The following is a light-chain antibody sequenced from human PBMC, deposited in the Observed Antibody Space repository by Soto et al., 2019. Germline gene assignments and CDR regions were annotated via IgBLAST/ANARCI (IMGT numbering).Light chain of an antibody. CDR3: QQYKNWPPTWT. CDR2: GAS. Sequence: IVLTQSPGTLSLSPGERATLSCRASQSVRSNLAWYQQKPGQAPRLLIYGASTRATSIPARFSGSGSGTEFTLTISSLQSEDFAFYYCQQYKNWPPTWTFGQGSKVDI. V-gene: IGKV3-15*01. CDR1: QSVRSN. J-gene: IGKJ1*01.